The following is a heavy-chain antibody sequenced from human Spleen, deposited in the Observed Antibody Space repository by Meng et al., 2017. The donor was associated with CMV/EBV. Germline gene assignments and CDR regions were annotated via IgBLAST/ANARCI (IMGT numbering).Heavy chain of an antibody. Sequence: GESLKISCAASGFTFSAHAMHWVRQAPGKGLEWVAAVSYDGSGQYYPDSVKGRFTVSRDNSKSKLFLQMDNLRTEDTAMYYCGRVERLYKLDYSNIDFWGQGTLVTVSS. V-gene: IGHV3-30-3*01. CDR2: VSYDGSGQ. CDR3: GRVERLYKLDYSNIDF. J-gene: IGHJ4*02. CDR1: GFTFSAHA. D-gene: IGHD4-11*01.